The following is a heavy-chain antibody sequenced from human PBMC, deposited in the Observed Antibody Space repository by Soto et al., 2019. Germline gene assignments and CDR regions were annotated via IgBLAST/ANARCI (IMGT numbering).Heavy chain of an antibody. Sequence: KSSETLSLTCSVSGDSIRSYYWTWIRQPPGKGLQWIGYVFHTGNTNYNPSLKSRVTISVDTSKNQFSLKLSSVTAADTAVYYCARDLGSGGDCFDYWGQGTLVTVSS. CDR1: GDSIRSYY. V-gene: IGHV4-59*01. J-gene: IGHJ4*02. CDR3: ARDLGSGGDCFDY. CDR2: VFHTGNT. D-gene: IGHD2-15*01.